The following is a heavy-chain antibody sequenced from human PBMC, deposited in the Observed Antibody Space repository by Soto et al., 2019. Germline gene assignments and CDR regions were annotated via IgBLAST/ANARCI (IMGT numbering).Heavy chain of an antibody. CDR3: ARGVALASGANY. Sequence: SVKVSCKASGGTFSSYAISWVRQAPGQGLEWMGGITPIFGTANFAQKFQGRVTITADESTSTAYMELSSLRSEDTAVYYCARGVALASGANYWGQGTLVTVSS. V-gene: IGHV1-69*13. CDR1: GGTFSSYA. D-gene: IGHD6-19*01. CDR2: ITPIFGTA. J-gene: IGHJ4*02.